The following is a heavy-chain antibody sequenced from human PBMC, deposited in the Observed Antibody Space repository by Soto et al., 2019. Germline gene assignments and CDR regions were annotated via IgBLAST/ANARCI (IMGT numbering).Heavy chain of an antibody. V-gene: IGHV1-69*12. Sequence: QVQLVQSGAEVQKPGSSVKVSCKASGGTFSSYAISWVRQAPGQGLEWMGGIITMFGTTNYAQKFQGRVTITADESTSTAYMELSSLRSEDTAVYYCARVVTVVKSFHYWYFDLWGRGTLVTVSS. CDR1: GGTFSSYA. D-gene: IGHD2-15*01. CDR3: ARVVTVVKSFHYWYFDL. J-gene: IGHJ2*01. CDR2: IITMFGTT.